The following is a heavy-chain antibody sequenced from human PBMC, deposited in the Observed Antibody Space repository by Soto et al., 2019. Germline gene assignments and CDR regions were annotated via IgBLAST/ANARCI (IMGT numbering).Heavy chain of an antibody. Sequence: SVKVSCKASGFTFTSSAMQWVRQARGQRLEWIGWIVVGSGNTNYAQKFQERVTITRDMSTSTAYMELSSLRSEDTAVYYCAASYYYGSGGYYFDYWGQGTLVTAPQ. CDR2: IVVGSGNT. CDR3: AASYYYGSGGYYFDY. D-gene: IGHD3-10*01. V-gene: IGHV1-58*02. J-gene: IGHJ4*02. CDR1: GFTFTSSA.